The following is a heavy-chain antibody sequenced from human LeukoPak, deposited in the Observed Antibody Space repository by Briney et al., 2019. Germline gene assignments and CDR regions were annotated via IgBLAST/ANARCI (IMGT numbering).Heavy chain of an antibody. D-gene: IGHD3-3*01. Sequence: SQTLSLTCTVSGGSISSGDYYWSWIRQPPGKGLEWIGYIYYSGSTYYNPSLKSRVTISVDTSKNQFSLKPSSVTAADTAVYYCARDGFLEWLSPPYYGMDVWGQGTTVTVSS. CDR3: ARDGFLEWLSPPYYGMDV. J-gene: IGHJ6*02. V-gene: IGHV4-30-4*01. CDR2: IYYSGST. CDR1: GGSISSGDYY.